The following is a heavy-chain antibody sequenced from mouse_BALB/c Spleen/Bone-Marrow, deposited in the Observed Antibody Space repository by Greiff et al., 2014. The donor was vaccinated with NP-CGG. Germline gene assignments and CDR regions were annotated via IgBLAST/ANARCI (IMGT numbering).Heavy chain of an antibody. J-gene: IGHJ2*01. CDR1: GYAFTDYL. D-gene: IGHD2-3*01. CDR2: INPGSGST. CDR3: ARYDGYFDY. V-gene: IGHV1-54*01. Sequence: QVQLQQSGAELVRPGTSVKVSCKASGYAFTDYLMEWLKQRPGQGLEWIGLINPGSGSTNYNEKFKDKATLAADKSSSTAYMQLRSLTSYDSAVYFCARYDGYFDYWGQGTILTVSS.